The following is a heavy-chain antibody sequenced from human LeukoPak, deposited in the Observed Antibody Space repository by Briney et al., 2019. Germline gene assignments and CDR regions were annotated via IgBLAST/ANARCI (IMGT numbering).Heavy chain of an antibody. CDR3: AKMEMSSSGWFGI. CDR1: GFTFSSYA. CDR2: ISGSGGST. J-gene: IGHJ4*02. D-gene: IGHD6-19*01. V-gene: IGHV3-23*01. Sequence: GGSLRLSCAASGFTFSSYAMSWVRQAPGKGLEWVSAISGSGGSTYYADSVKGRFTISRDNSKNTMYLQMTSLRAEDTAVYYCAKMEMSSSGWFGIWGQGTLVTVSS.